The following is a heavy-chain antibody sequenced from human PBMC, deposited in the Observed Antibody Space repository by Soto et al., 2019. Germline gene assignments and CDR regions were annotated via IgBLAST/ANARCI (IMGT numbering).Heavy chain of an antibody. V-gene: IGHV4-34*01. Sequence: SETLSLTCAVYGGSFSGYYWSWIRQPPGKGLEWIGEINHSGSTNYNPSLKSRVTISVDTSKNQFSLKLSSVTAADTAVYYCAKDRREFEYYDSSGYYSPLDCWGQGTRVTVSS. CDR3: AKDRREFEYYDSSGYYSPLDC. CDR2: INHSGST. CDR1: GGSFSGYY. D-gene: IGHD3-22*01. J-gene: IGHJ4*02.